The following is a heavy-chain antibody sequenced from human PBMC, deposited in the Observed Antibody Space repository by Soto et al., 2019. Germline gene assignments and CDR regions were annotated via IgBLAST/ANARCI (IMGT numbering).Heavy chain of an antibody. V-gene: IGHV3-21*01. CDR2: ISGSSSYI. CDR1: GFIFSTYS. CDR3: ARDKVGMGDFFDY. D-gene: IGHD1-26*01. Sequence: EVQLVESGGGLVNPGGSLRLSWAASGFIFSTYSMNLVRQAPGKGLEWVSSISGSSSYIYYTDSLKGRFTISRDNAKNLLSLQMSSLRAEDTAVYYCARDKVGMGDFFDYWGQGTLVTVSS. J-gene: IGHJ4*02.